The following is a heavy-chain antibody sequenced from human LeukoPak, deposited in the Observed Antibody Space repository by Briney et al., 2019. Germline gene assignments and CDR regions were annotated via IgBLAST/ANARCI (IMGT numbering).Heavy chain of an antibody. Sequence: SETLSLTCTVSGGSISSYYWSWIRQPPGKGLEWIGYIYYSGSTNYNPSLKSRVTISVDTSKNQFSLKLSSVTAADTAVYYCARQSTEYCSSTSCYYYYGMDVWGQGTTVTVSS. CDR1: GGSISSYY. V-gene: IGHV4-59*08. CDR3: ARQSTEYCSSTSCYYYYGMDV. CDR2: IYYSGST. J-gene: IGHJ6*02. D-gene: IGHD2-2*01.